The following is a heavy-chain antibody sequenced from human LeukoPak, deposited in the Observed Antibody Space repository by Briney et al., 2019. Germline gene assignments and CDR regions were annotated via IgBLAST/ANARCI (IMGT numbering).Heavy chain of an antibody. CDR2: INGDGRIT. CDR3: AKDSGGGRRGNYYYYYGMDV. D-gene: IGHD3-16*01. J-gene: IGHJ6*02. V-gene: IGHV3-74*01. Sequence: PGGSLRLSCAASGFTLSSYWMHWVRQAPGKGLVWVSRINGDGRITTYADSVKGRFTISRDNSKNTLYLQMNSLRADDTAVYYCAKDSGGGRRGNYYYYYGMDVWGQGTPVTVSS. CDR1: GFTLSSYW.